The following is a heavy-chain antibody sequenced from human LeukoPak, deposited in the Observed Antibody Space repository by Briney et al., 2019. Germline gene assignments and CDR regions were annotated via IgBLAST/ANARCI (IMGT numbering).Heavy chain of an antibody. CDR2: ISSSGSTI. J-gene: IGHJ6*02. CDR3: ARDVVVVPAPPYYYGMDV. V-gene: IGHV3-11*01. CDR1: GFTFSDYY. D-gene: IGHD2-2*01. Sequence: GGSLRLSCAASGFTFSDYYMSWIRQAPGKGLEWVSDISSSGSTIYYADSVKGRFTISRDNAKNSLYLQMNSLRAEDTAVYYCARDVVVVPAPPYYYGMDVWGQGTTVTVSS.